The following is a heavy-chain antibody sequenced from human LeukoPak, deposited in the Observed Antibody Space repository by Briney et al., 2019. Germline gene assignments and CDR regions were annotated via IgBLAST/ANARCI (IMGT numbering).Heavy chain of an antibody. J-gene: IGHJ6*02. CDR3: ARDTAMVTAGMDV. Sequence: SVKVSCKASGGTFSRYAIIWVRQAPGQGLEWMGRIIPILGIANYAQKFQGRVTITADKSTSTAYMELSSLRSEDTAVYYCARDTAMVTAGMDVWGQGTTVTVSS. D-gene: IGHD5-18*01. V-gene: IGHV1-69*04. CDR2: IIPILGIA. CDR1: GGTFSRYA.